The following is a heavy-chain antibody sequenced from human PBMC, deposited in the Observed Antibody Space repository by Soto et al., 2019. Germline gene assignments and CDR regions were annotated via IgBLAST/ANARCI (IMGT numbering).Heavy chain of an antibody. CDR3: ARDQSEIFGGVTPSDYYYYGMDV. Sequence: ASVKVSFKASGGTFSSYAISWVRQAPGQGLEWMGGIIPIFGTANYAQKFQGRVTITADESTSTAYMELSSLRSEDTAVYYCARDQSEIFGGVTPSDYYYYGMDVWGQGTTVTVSS. CDR1: GGTFSSYA. D-gene: IGHD3-3*01. V-gene: IGHV1-69*13. CDR2: IIPIFGTA. J-gene: IGHJ6*02.